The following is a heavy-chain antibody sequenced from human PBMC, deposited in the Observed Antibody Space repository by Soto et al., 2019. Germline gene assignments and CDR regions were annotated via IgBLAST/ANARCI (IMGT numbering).Heavy chain of an antibody. Sequence: QVQLVQSGAEVKRPGSSVKVSCKASGDTFNFYSINWVRQAPGLGLEWMGRVNPIVSMSNYAQKFQGRVTMTADKPTRTAYMELSSLRSEDTAIYYCASIYGSGYRAFDYWGQGALVTVSS. J-gene: IGHJ4*02. CDR3: ASIYGSGYRAFDY. D-gene: IGHD3-10*01. CDR1: GDTFNFYS. CDR2: VNPIVSMS. V-gene: IGHV1-69*02.